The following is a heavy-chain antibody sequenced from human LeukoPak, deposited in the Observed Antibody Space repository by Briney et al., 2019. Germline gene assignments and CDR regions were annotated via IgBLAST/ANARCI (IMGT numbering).Heavy chain of an antibody. CDR1: GYTFTGYY. D-gene: IGHD3-10*01. V-gene: IGHV1-46*01. CDR3: ARTPGRNNWFDP. Sequence: ASVKVSCKASGYTFTGYYMHWVRQAPGQGLEWMGIINPSGGSTSYAQKFQGRVTMTRDTSTSTVYMELSSLRSEDTAVYYCARTPGRNNWFDPWGQGTLVTVSS. J-gene: IGHJ5*02. CDR2: INPSGGST.